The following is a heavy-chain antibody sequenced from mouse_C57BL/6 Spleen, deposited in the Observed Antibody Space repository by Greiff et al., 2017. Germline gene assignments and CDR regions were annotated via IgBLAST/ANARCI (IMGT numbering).Heavy chain of an antibody. CDR1: GFNIKDDY. V-gene: IGHV14-4*01. CDR2: IDPENGDT. CDR3: TLYYYGSSYVY. Sequence: VQLQQSGAELVRPGASVKLSCTASGFNIKDDYMHWVKQRPEQGLEWIGWIDPENGDTEYASKFQGKATITADTSSNTAYLQLSSLTSEDTAVYYCTLYYYGSSYVYWGQGTTLTVSS. J-gene: IGHJ2*01. D-gene: IGHD1-1*01.